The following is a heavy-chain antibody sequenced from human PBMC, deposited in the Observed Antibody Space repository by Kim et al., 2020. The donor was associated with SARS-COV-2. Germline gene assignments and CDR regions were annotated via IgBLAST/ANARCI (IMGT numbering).Heavy chain of an antibody. Sequence: GGSLRLSCAASGFTFSSYGMHWVRQAPGKGLEWVAVISYDGSNKYYADSVKGRFTISRDNSKNTLYLQMNSLRAEDTAVYYCAKDGADIVVVPALWSYY. CDR3: AKDGADIVVVPALWSYY. D-gene: IGHD2-2*01. V-gene: IGHV3-30*18. CDR2: ISYDGSNK. CDR1: GFTFSSYG. J-gene: IGHJ6*01.